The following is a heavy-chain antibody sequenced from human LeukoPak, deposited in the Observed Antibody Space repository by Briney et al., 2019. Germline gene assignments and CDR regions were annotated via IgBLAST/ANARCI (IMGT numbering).Heavy chain of an antibody. J-gene: IGHJ6*02. Sequence: SETLSLTCTVSGGSINSYYWSWIRQPPGKGLEWIGYIYYSVSTNYNPSLKSRVTISVDTSKNQFSLKLSSVTAADTAVYYCARAAPAGTYDFWSGYLEDGMDVWGQGTTVTVSS. D-gene: IGHD3-3*01. CDR2: IYYSVST. CDR3: ARAAPAGTYDFWSGYLEDGMDV. CDR1: GGSINSYY. V-gene: IGHV4-59*01.